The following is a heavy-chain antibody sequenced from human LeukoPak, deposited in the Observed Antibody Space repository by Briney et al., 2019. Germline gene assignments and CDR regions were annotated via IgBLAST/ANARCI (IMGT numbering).Heavy chain of an antibody. CDR2: INHSGST. CDR3: ARGLPTVTTSYYFDY. V-gene: IGHV4-34*01. J-gene: IGHJ4*02. D-gene: IGHD4-17*01. CDR1: GGSFSGYH. Sequence: SETLSLTCAVYGGSFSGYHWSWVRQPPGKGLEWIGEINHSGSTNYNPSLKSRVTISVDTSKNQFSLKLSSVTAADTAVYYCARGLPTVTTSYYFDYWGQGTLVTVSS.